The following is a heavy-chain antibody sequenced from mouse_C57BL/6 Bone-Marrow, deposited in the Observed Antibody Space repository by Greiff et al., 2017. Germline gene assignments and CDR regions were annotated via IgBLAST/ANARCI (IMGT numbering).Heavy chain of an antibody. J-gene: IGHJ1*03. CDR3: ARYGYYRYWYFDV. CDR1: GYSITSDY. CDR2: ISYSGST. D-gene: IGHD2-3*01. Sequence: EVQRVESGPGLAKPSQTLSLTCSVTGYSITSDYWNWIRKFPGNKLEYMGYISYSGSTYYNPSLKSRHSISRDTSKNQYYLQLNSVTTEDTATYYCARYGYYRYWYFDVWGTGTTVTVSS. V-gene: IGHV3-8*01.